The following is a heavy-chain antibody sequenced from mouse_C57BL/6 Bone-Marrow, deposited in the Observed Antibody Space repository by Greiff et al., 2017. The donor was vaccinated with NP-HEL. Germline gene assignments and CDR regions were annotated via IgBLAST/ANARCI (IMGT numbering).Heavy chain of an antibody. CDR2: ISDGGSYT. Sequence: EVKVVESGGGLVKPGGSLKLSCAASGFTFSSYAMSWVRQTPEKRLAWVATISDGGSYTYYPDNVKCRFTISRDNAKNNLYLQSSHLMSEDTAMYYCARMDTRAFDVWGTGTTVTVSS. D-gene: IGHD3-1*01. J-gene: IGHJ1*03. CDR3: ARMDTRAFDV. CDR1: GFTFSSYA. V-gene: IGHV5-4*03.